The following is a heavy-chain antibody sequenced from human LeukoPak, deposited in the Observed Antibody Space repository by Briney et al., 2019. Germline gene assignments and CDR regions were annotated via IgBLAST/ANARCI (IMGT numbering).Heavy chain of an antibody. V-gene: IGHV3-43*02. D-gene: IGHD6-19*01. J-gene: IGHJ4*02. CDR3: AKEVRYSSGRYYDY. CDR1: GFTFDDYA. CDR2: ISGDGGST. Sequence: GGSLRLSCAASGFTFDDYAMHWVRQAPGKGLEWVSLISGDGGSTYYADSVEGRFTISRDNSKNSLYLQMNSLRTEDTALYYCAKEVRYSSGRYYDYWGQGTLVTVSS.